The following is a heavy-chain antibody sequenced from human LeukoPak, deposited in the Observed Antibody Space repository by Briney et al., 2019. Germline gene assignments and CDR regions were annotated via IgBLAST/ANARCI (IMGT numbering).Heavy chain of an antibody. CDR2: INSDGSST. J-gene: IGHJ4*02. V-gene: IGHV3-74*01. CDR3: ARDLGSSWYSDIGISY. CDR1: GFTFSSYW. D-gene: IGHD6-13*01. Sequence: GGSLRLSCAASGFTFSSYWMHWVRQAPGKGLVRVSRINSDGSSTSYADSVKGRFTISRDNAKNTLYLQMNSLRAEDTAVYYCARDLGSSWYSDIGISYWGQGTLVTVSS.